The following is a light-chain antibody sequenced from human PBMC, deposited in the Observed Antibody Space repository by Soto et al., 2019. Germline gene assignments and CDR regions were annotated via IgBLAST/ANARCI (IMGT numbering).Light chain of an antibody. CDR2: DHR. Sequence: QSVLTQPPSASGTPGQRVTISCSGSTSNVGSSPVNWYQQLPGTAPKLLIYDHRQRPSGVPDRFSASKSGTSASLAISGLQSEDEADYYCAAWDYSLNTVMFGGGTQLTVL. CDR1: TSNVGSSP. J-gene: IGLJ3*02. V-gene: IGLV1-44*01. CDR3: AAWDYSLNTVM.